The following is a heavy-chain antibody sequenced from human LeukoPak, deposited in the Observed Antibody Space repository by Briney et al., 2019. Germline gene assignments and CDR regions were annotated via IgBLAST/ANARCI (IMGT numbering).Heavy chain of an antibody. CDR1: GGSISSYY. CDR2: IYYSGST. V-gene: IGHV4-59*08. D-gene: IGHD3-22*01. J-gene: IGHJ4*02. Sequence: SETLSLTCTVSGGSISSYYWSWIRQPPGKGLEWIGYIYYSGSTNYNPSLKSRVTKSVDTSKNQFSLKLSSVTAADTAVYHCARAENYYDSSGYLLYYFDYWGQGTLVTVSS. CDR3: ARAENYYDSSGYLLYYFDY.